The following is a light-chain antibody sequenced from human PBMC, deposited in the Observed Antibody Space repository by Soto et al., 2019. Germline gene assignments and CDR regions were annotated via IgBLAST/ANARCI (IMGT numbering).Light chain of an antibody. Sequence: QSVLTQPASVSGSPGPSITISCTGTSSDVGVYNYVSWYQHHPGKAPKLMIYDVSNRPSGVSNRFSGSKSGNTASLIISGLQAEVEADYYCSLYTSSSTLSTYVFGTGTKVTVL. V-gene: IGLV2-14*03. CDR2: DVS. J-gene: IGLJ1*01. CDR1: SSDVGVYNY. CDR3: SLYTSSSTLSTYV.